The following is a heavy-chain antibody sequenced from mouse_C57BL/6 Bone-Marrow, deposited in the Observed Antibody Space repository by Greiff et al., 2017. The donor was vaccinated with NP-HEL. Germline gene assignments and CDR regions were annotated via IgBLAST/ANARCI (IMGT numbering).Heavy chain of an antibody. CDR2: ISYDGSN. J-gene: IGHJ3*01. V-gene: IGHV3-6*01. CDR1: GYSITSGYY. CDR3: ARGGFPFAY. Sequence: EVQVVESGPGLVKPSQSLSLTCSVTGYSITSGYYWNWIRQFPGNQLEWMGYISYDGSNNYNPSLKNRISITRDTSKNQFFLKLNSVTTEDTATYYCARGGFPFAYWGQGTLVTVSA.